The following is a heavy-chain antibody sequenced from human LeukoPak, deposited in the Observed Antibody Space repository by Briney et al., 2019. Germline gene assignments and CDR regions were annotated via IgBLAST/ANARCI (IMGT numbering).Heavy chain of an antibody. CDR2: IIPILGIA. V-gene: IGHV1-69*04. CDR1: GGTFSSYA. CDR3: ARDRGGDCSSTSCYLSWFDP. D-gene: IGHD2-2*01. Sequence: GASVKVSCKASGGTFSSYAISWVRQAPGQGLEWMGRIIPILGIANYAQKFQGRVTITADKSTSTAYMELSSLRSEDTAVYYCARDRGGDCSSTSCYLSWFDPWGQGTLVTVSS. J-gene: IGHJ5*02.